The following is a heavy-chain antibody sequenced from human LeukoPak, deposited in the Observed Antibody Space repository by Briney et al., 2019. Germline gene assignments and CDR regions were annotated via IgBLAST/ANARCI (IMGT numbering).Heavy chain of an antibody. Sequence: GGSLRLSCTASGFTFGNAWMSWVRQAPGKGPEWVGRIKSKSDGGTTDYAAPVKGRFTISRDDSKNTLYLQMNSLKTEDTAVYYCIRLWFGEFIWGQGTMVSVSS. CDR2: IKSKSDGGTT. CDR3: IRLWFGEFI. CDR1: GFTFGNAW. D-gene: IGHD3-10*01. V-gene: IGHV3-15*01. J-gene: IGHJ3*02.